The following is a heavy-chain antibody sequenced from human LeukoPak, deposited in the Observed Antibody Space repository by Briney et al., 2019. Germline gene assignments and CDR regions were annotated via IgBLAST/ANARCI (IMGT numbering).Heavy chain of an antibody. CDR2: INPNRGGT. V-gene: IGHV1-2*04. J-gene: IGHJ5*02. Sequence: ASVKVSCKASGYTFTGYYMHWVRQAPAQGLEGMGWINPNRGGTNYAQKFQGWVTMTRDTSISTAYMELSRLRSDDTAVYYCARGIRKDYDISTPHLINWFDPWGQGTLVTVSS. CDR3: ARGIRKDYDISTPHLINWFDP. CDR1: GYTFTGYY. D-gene: IGHD3-9*01.